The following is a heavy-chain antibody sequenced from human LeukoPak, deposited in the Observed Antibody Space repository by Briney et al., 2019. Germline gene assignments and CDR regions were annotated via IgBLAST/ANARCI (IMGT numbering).Heavy chain of an antibody. Sequence: PGESLKISCKGSGYSFTSYWIGWVRQMPGKGLEWMGIIYPGDSDTRYSPSFQGQVTISADKSISTAYLQWSSLKASDTAMYYCARGSEYSSSSNYYYYMDVWGKGTTVTVSS. V-gene: IGHV5-51*01. J-gene: IGHJ6*03. CDR1: GYSFTSYW. CDR3: ARGSEYSSSSNYYYYMDV. D-gene: IGHD6-6*01. CDR2: IYPGDSDT.